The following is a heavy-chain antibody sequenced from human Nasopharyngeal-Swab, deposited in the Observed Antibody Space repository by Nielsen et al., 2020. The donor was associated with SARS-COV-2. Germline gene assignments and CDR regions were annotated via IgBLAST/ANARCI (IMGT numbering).Heavy chain of an antibody. V-gene: IGHV3-7*01. CDR3: ARDADSGSYEPVGMDV. Sequence: VRQAPGKGLEWVTNIKQDGSEKYYVDSVKGRFTISRDNAKNSLYLQMNSLRAEDTAVYYCARDADSGSYEPVGMDVWGQGTTVTVSS. CDR2: IKQDGSEK. D-gene: IGHD1-26*01. J-gene: IGHJ6*02.